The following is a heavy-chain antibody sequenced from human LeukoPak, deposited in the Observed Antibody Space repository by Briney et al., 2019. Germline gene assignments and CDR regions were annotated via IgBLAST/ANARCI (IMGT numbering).Heavy chain of an antibody. CDR1: GFTVRSNY. V-gene: IGHV3-66*01. CDR2: IYSGGST. D-gene: IGHD2-15*01. J-gene: IGHJ6*03. CDR3: ASCSGGPNYYYYMDV. Sequence: PGGSLRLFCAASGFTVRSNYMSWVRQAPGKGLEGGSVIYSGGSTYYADAVKGRFTISRDNSKNTLYLQMNSLRAEDTAVYYCASCSGGPNYYYYMDVWGKGTTVTISS.